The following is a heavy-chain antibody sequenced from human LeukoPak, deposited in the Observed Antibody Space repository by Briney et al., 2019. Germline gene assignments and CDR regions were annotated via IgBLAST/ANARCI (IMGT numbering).Heavy chain of an antibody. CDR2: IYYSGST. V-gene: IGHV4-59*06. CDR3: AGSGSPDAFDI. CDR1: GGSISSYY. D-gene: IGHD3-3*01. J-gene: IGHJ3*02. Sequence: SETLSLTCTVSGGSISSYYWSWIRQPPGKGLEWIGYIYYSGSTYYNPSLKSRVTISVGTSKNQFSLKLSSVTAADTAVYYCAGSGSPDAFDIWGQGTMVTVSS.